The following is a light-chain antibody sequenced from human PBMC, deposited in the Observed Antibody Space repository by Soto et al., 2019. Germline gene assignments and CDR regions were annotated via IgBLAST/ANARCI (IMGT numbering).Light chain of an antibody. CDR2: NHN. CDR1: SSNIGTNA. V-gene: IGLV1-44*01. Sequence: QPVLTQPPSASGSPGQRVAISCSGGSSNIGTNAVNWYQQLPGTAPKLLIYNHNQRPSGVPDRFSASKSGTSASLAISGLQSEDEADYYCGTWDDSLKAVLFGGGTKLTVL. CDR3: GTWDDSLKAVL. J-gene: IGLJ2*01.